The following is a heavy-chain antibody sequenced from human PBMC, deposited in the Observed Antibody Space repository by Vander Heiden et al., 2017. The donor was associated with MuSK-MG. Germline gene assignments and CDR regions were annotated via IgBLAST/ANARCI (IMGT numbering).Heavy chain of an antibody. CDR1: GAPFSSYA. D-gene: IGHD3-22*01. Sequence: QVQLVQSGAEVKKPGSSVKVSCKASGAPFSSYAISWVRQAPGQGLEWMGGIIPIFGTANYAQKFQGRVTITADESTSTAYMELSSLRSEDTAVYYCARGYDSSGYPQYFQHWGQGTLVTVSS. CDR2: IIPIFGTA. J-gene: IGHJ1*01. CDR3: ARGYDSSGYPQYFQH. V-gene: IGHV1-69*01.